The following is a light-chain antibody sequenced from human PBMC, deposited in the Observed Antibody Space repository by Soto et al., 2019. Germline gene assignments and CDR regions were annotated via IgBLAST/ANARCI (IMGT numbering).Light chain of an antibody. V-gene: IGKV1-33*01. CDR3: QQYDILPPT. J-gene: IGKJ4*01. CDR1: QDITNY. CDR2: GAS. Sequence: DLQMTQSPSSLSASVGDRVTITCQASQDITNYLNWYQQKPGKDPKLLIYGASNLEIGVPSRFSGSGSGADFTFTINSLQPEDIATYYCQQYDILPPTFGGGTKVEIK.